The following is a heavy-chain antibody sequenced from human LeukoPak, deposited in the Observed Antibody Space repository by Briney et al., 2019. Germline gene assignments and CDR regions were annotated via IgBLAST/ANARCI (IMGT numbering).Heavy chain of an antibody. Sequence: ASVKVSCKASGYTFTGYYMHWVRQAPGQGLEWMGWINTNSGDPTYAQGFTGRFVFSLDTSVSTAYLQISSLKAEDTAVYYCARDFGHSGAVAGDWGQGTLVTVSS. CDR1: GYTFTGYY. V-gene: IGHV7-4-1*02. J-gene: IGHJ4*02. CDR3: ARDFGHSGAVAGD. D-gene: IGHD6-19*01. CDR2: INTNSGDP.